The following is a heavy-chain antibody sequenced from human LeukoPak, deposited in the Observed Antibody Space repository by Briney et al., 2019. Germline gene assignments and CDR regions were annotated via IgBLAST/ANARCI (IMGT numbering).Heavy chain of an antibody. Sequence: ASVKVSCKASGYTFTSYGISWVRQAPGEGLEWMGWISAYNGNTNYAQKLQGRVTMTTDTSTSTAYMELRSLRSDDTAVYYCAREMATMLSFPYYYYYGMDVWGQGTTVTVSS. CDR1: GYTFTSYG. CDR2: ISAYNGNT. V-gene: IGHV1-18*01. D-gene: IGHD5-12*01. CDR3: AREMATMLSFPYYYYYGMDV. J-gene: IGHJ6*02.